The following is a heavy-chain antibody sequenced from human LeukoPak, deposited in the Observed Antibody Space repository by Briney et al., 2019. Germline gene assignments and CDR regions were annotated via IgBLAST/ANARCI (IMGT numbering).Heavy chain of an antibody. D-gene: IGHD2-21*02. V-gene: IGHV3-21*01. CDR2: ISSSSSYI. CDR3: ARLQVTAIDY. CDR1: GFTFSSYG. Sequence: GGSLRLSCAASGFTFSSYGMHWVRQAPGKGLEWVSSISSSSSYIYYADSVKGRFTISRDNAKNSLYLQMNSLRAEDTAVYYCARLQVTAIDYWGQGTLVTVSS. J-gene: IGHJ4*02.